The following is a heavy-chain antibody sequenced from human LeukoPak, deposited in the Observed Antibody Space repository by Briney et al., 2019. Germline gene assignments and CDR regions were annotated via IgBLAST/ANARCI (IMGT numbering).Heavy chain of an antibody. D-gene: IGHD3-10*01. CDR3: AISGAYGSGSRFANYYYGMDV. J-gene: IGHJ6*02. CDR1: GFTFSSYS. V-gene: IGHV3-48*02. Sequence: GGSLRLSCAASGFTFSSYSMNWVRQAPGKGLEWVSYISSSSSTIYYADSVKGRFTISRDNAKNSLYLQMNSLRDEDTAVYYCAISGAYGSGSRFANYYYGMDVWGQGTTVTVSS. CDR2: ISSSSSTI.